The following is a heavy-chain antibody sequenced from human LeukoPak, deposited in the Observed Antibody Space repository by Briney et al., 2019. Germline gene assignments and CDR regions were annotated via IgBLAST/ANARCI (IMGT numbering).Heavy chain of an antibody. CDR1: GYSFTSYW. Sequence: RGESLQISCKGSGYSFTSYWIGWVRQMPGKGLEWMGIIHPGGSDTRYSPSFQGQVTVSADKSISTAYLQWSSLKASDTAMYYCARADSSSWPYFDYWGQGTLVTVSS. D-gene: IGHD6-13*01. CDR3: ARADSSSWPYFDY. V-gene: IGHV5-51*01. J-gene: IGHJ4*02. CDR2: IHPGGSDT.